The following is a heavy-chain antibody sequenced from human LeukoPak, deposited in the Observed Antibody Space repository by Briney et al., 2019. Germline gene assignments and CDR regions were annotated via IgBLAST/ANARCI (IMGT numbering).Heavy chain of an antibody. CDR1: GGSISSGDYY. CDR2: IYYSGST. D-gene: IGHD1-26*01. CDR3: AREGGYSGSYFDY. Sequence: SETLSLTCTVSGGSISSGDYYWSWIRQPPGKGLEWIGYIYYSGSTNYNPSLKSRVTISVDTSKNQFSLKLSSVTAADTAVYYCAREGGYSGSYFDYWGQGTLVTVSS. V-gene: IGHV4-61*08. J-gene: IGHJ4*02.